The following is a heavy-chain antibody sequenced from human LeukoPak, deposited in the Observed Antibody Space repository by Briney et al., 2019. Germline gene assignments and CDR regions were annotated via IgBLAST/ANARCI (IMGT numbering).Heavy chain of an antibody. CDR2: MNPNSGNT. CDR1: GYTFTSYD. D-gene: IGHD6-13*01. J-gene: IGHJ5*02. Sequence: GASVKVSCKASGYTFTSYDINWVRQATGQGLEWRGWMNPNSGNTGYAQKFQGRVTITRNTSISTAYMELSSLRSEDTAVYYCARVRYSSSWYTNWFDPWGQGTLVTVSS. CDR3: ARVRYSSSWYTNWFDP. V-gene: IGHV1-8*03.